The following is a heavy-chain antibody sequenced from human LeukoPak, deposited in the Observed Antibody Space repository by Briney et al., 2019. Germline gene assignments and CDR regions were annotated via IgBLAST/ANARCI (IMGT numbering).Heavy chain of an antibody. Sequence: GGSLRLSCAASGFTFSSYWMSWVRQAPGKGLEWVANIKQDGSEKYYVDSVKGRFTISRDNAKNSLYLQMNSLRAEDTAVYYCAREQSDFWSGYVDYWGHGPLVTGSS. CDR2: IKQDGSEK. J-gene: IGHJ4*01. CDR1: GFTFSSYW. V-gene: IGHV3-7*01. CDR3: AREQSDFWSGYVDY. D-gene: IGHD3-3*01.